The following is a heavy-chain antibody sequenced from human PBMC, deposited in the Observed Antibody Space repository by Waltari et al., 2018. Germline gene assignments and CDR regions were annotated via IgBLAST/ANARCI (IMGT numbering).Heavy chain of an antibody. Sequence: EVQLLQSGTELTKPGTTVQISCQVSGYTFTDSYIHWVQQAPGKGPHWMGLVDPEDGETIYAEKFQGRVTITADTSTDTAYMELSSLRSEDTAVYYCATALGDRSSASRAFDIWGLGTMITVSS. J-gene: IGHJ3*02. D-gene: IGHD3-10*01. V-gene: IGHV1-69-2*01. CDR3: ATALGDRSSASRAFDI. CDR2: VDPEDGET. CDR1: GYTFTDSY.